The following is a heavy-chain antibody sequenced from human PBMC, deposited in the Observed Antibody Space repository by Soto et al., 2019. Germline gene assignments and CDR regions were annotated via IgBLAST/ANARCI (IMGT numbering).Heavy chain of an antibody. J-gene: IGHJ6*03. V-gene: IGHV3-53*01. CDR2: IYSGGST. D-gene: IGHD3-3*01. CDR1: GFTVSSNY. CDR3: AKVSGGWSGYYYYYYYMDV. Sequence: GGSLRLSCAASGFTVSSNYMSWVRQAPGKGLEWVSVIYSGGSTYYADSVKGRFTISRDNSKNTLYLQMNSLRAEDTAVYYCAKVSGGWSGYYYYYYYMDVWGKGTTVTVSS.